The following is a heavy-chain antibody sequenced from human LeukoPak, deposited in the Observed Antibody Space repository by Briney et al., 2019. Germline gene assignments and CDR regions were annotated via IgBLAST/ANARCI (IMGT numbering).Heavy chain of an antibody. CDR1: GFAFSAYA. CDR3: VKITSVTGGDC. V-gene: IGHV3-64D*09. Sequence: GGSLRLSCSASGFAFSAYAMYWVRQAPGKGLEYVSGISSNGGSSFYADSVKGRFTISRDNSKNTLYLQMSSLRAEDTAVYYCVKITSVTGGDCWGQGTRLTVSS. J-gene: IGHJ4*02. D-gene: IGHD1-1*01. CDR2: ISSNGGSS.